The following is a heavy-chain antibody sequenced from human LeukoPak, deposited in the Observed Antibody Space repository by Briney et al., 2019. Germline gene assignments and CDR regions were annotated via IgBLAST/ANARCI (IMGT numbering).Heavy chain of an antibody. CDR2: IRSSGNTI. Sequence: GGSLRLSCAASGFTFSSYEMNWVRQAPGKGLEWVSYIRSSGNTIYYADSVKGRFTISRDNAKNPLYLQMNSVRAEDTAVYYCARGAWSGSYLGAFDIWGQGTMVTVSS. J-gene: IGHJ3*02. V-gene: IGHV3-48*03. CDR3: ARGAWSGSYLGAFDI. CDR1: GFTFSSYE. D-gene: IGHD3-3*01.